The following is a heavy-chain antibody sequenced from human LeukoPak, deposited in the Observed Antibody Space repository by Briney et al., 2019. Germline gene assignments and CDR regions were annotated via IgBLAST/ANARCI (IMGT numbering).Heavy chain of an antibody. Sequence: ASVKVFCKASGYTFTSYGISWVRQAPGQGLEWMGWISAYNGNTNYAQKLQGRVTMTTDTSTSTAYMELRSLRSDDTAVYYCAREVAAGTFGGIDYWGQGTLVTVSS. CDR2: ISAYNGNT. V-gene: IGHV1-18*01. J-gene: IGHJ4*02. CDR1: GYTFTSYG. D-gene: IGHD6-13*01. CDR3: AREVAAGTFGGIDY.